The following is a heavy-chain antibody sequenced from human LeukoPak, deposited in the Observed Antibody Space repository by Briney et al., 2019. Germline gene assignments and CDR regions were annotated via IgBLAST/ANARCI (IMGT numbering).Heavy chain of an antibody. Sequence: SETLSLTCTVSGGSIIGYYWNWVRHRPGRGLEWSGYVHYSGSTKYNSSLNNRVIISIDTSKNQFSLRLTSVTPADTAVYYCARDLAGEWGNYFDYWGQRIVVTVPS. CDR1: GGSIIGYY. D-gene: IGHD3-16*01. J-gene: IGHJ4*02. V-gene: IGHV4-59*12. CDR2: VHYSGST. CDR3: ARDLAGEWGNYFDY.